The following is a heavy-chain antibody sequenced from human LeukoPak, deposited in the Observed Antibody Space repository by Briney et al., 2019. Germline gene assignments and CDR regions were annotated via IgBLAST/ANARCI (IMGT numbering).Heavy chain of an antibody. Sequence: GRSLRLSCAASGFTFDDYAMHWVRQAPGKGLEWVSGISWSSGSIGYADSVKGRFTISRDNAKNSLYLQMNSLRAEDTALYYCAKDTDPLYSSGWYFDYWGQGTLVTVSS. D-gene: IGHD6-19*01. CDR2: ISWSSGSI. CDR1: GFTFDDYA. V-gene: IGHV3-9*01. J-gene: IGHJ4*02. CDR3: AKDTDPLYSSGWYFDY.